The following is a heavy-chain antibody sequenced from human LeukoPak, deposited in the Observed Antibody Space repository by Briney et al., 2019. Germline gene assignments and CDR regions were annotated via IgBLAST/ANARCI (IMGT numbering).Heavy chain of an antibody. J-gene: IGHJ4*02. Sequence: GGSLRLFCAASGFTFSSYEMNWVRQAPGEGLQWGSYISSSGSTIYYADSVKGRFTISRDNAKNSLYLQMNSLRAEDTAVYYCARVVGVFYDSSGFYFDYWGQGTLVTVSS. CDR3: ARVVGVFYDSSGFYFDY. V-gene: IGHV3-48*03. CDR1: GFTFSSYE. CDR2: ISSSGSTI. D-gene: IGHD3-22*01.